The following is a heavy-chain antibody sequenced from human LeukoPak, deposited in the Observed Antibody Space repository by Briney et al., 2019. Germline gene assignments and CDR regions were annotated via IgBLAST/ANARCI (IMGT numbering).Heavy chain of an antibody. Sequence: PGGSLRLSCAASGFTFSNYWMHWIRQVPGKGLVWVSHIKYDGSATNYADSAKGRFTISRDNAKNSLYLQMNSLRAEDTAVYYCARGTRRVVTAIQPFDYWGQGTLVTVSS. J-gene: IGHJ4*02. CDR3: ARGTRRVVTAIQPFDY. D-gene: IGHD2-21*02. V-gene: IGHV3-74*01. CDR2: IKYDGSAT. CDR1: GFTFSNYW.